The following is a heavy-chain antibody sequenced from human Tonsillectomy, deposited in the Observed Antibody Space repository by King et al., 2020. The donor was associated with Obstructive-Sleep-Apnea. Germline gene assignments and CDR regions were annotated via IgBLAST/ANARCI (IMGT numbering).Heavy chain of an antibody. CDR1: GFTFSDYW. CDR3: VHRGGLASNRPVYFDH. CDR2: IRQDGGEK. D-gene: IGHD3-16*01. J-gene: IGHJ4*02. V-gene: IGHV3-7*03. Sequence: VQLVESGGNLVQPGGSLRLSCEASGFTFSDYWMSWVRQAPGKGPEWVANIRQDGGEKNYLDSVRGRVTISRDNAKKSLYLQRNSLRAEDTAVYYCVHRGGLASNRPVYFDHWGLGALVTVPS.